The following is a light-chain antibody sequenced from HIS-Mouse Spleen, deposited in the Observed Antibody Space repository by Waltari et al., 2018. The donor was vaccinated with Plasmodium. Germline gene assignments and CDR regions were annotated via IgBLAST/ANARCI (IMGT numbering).Light chain of an antibody. CDR3: CSYAGSSTYV. Sequence: QSALTQPASVSGSPGQSITISCTGTSSTVGSYNSVSWYQQHPGKAPKLMIYEGSKRPSGFSNRFSGSKSGNTASLTISGLQAEDEADYYCCSYAGSSTYVFGTGTKVTVL. CDR1: SSTVGSYNS. J-gene: IGLJ1*01. CDR2: EGS. V-gene: IGLV2-23*01.